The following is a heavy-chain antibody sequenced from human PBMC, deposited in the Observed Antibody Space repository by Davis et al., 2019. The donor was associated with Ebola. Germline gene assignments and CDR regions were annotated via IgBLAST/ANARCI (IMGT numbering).Heavy chain of an antibody. Sequence: PGGSLRLSCAASGFTFSTYWMSWVRQAPGKGLEWVANIKQDGSEKYYVDSVKGRFTISRDNAKNSLFLQMNSLRDDDTAVYYCAREGKYRDESRTFDYWGQGTLVTVSS. V-gene: IGHV3-7*01. J-gene: IGHJ4*02. CDR1: GFTFSTYW. CDR3: AREGKYRDESRTFDY. CDR2: IKQDGSEK. D-gene: IGHD2-2*01.